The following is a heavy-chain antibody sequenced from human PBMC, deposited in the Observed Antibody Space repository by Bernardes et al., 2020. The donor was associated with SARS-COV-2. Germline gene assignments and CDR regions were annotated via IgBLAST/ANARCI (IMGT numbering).Heavy chain of an antibody. Sequence: SETLSLTCTVSGGSISSYYWSWIRQPAGKGLEWIGRIYTSGSTNYNPSLKSRVTMSVDTSKNQFSLKLSSVTAADTAVYYCARGAVPAAPRTWFDPWGQGTLVTVSS. CDR1: GGSISSYY. D-gene: IGHD2-2*01. CDR3: ARGAVPAAPRTWFDP. V-gene: IGHV4-4*07. CDR2: IYTSGST. J-gene: IGHJ5*02.